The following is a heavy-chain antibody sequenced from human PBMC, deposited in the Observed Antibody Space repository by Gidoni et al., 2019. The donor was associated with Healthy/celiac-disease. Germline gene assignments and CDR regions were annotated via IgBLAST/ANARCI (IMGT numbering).Heavy chain of an antibody. Sequence: QVQLVESGGGVVQPGRSLRVSCAASGFTFSSYGMHWVRQAPGKGLGWVAVIWYDGSNKYYADSVKGRFTISRDNSKNTLYLQMNSLRAEDTAVYYCARDAYSGSYLDYWGQGTLVTVSS. D-gene: IGHD1-26*01. V-gene: IGHV3-33*01. CDR2: IWYDGSNK. J-gene: IGHJ4*02. CDR1: GFTFSSYG. CDR3: ARDAYSGSYLDY.